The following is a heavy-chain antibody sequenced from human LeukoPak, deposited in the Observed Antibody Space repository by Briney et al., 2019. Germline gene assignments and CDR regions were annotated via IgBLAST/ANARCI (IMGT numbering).Heavy chain of an antibody. CDR3: ARDLTLRLGDLSLWAFDY. D-gene: IGHD3-16*02. CDR2: IIHIFGTA. CDR1: GGTFSSYA. J-gene: IGHJ4*02. V-gene: IGHV1-69*13. Sequence: GASVKVSCKASGGTFSSYAISWVRQAPRQGLEWMGGIIHIFGTANYAQKFQGRVTITADESTSTAYMELSSLRSEDTAVYYCARDLTLRLGDLSLWAFDYWGQGTLVTVSS.